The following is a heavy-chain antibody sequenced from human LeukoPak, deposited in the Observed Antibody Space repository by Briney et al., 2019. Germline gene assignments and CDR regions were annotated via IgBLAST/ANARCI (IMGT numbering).Heavy chain of an antibody. CDR1: GFTFTSYG. CDR3: ARGGSGHGFDF. CDR2: IWYDGSNK. V-gene: IGHV3-33*01. J-gene: IGHJ4*02. D-gene: IGHD5-12*01. Sequence: GGSLRLSCAASGFTFTSYGMHWVRQAPGKGLEWVAVIWYDGSNKYYVDSVKGRFTISRDNSKNTLYLQMNSLRAEDTAVYYCARGGSGHGFDFWGQGTLVTVSS.